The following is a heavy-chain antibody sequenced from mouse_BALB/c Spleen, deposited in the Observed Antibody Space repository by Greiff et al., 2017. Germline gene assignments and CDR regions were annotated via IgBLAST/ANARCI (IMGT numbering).Heavy chain of an antibody. CDR1: GFTFSSYT. J-gene: IGHJ3*01. D-gene: IGHD2-3*01. Sequence: EVMLVESGGGLVKPGGSLKLSCAASGFTFSSYTMSWVRQTPEKRLEWVATISSGGSYTYYPDSVKGRFTISRDNAKNTLYLQMSSLKSEDTAMYYCTRDGRLLRSWFAYWGQGTLVTVSA. CDR2: ISSGGSYT. CDR3: TRDGRLLRSWFAY. V-gene: IGHV5-6-4*01.